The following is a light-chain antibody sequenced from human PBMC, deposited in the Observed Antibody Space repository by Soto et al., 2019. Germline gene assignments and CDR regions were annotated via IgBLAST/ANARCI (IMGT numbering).Light chain of an antibody. CDR3: QQYGSSPYT. V-gene: IGKV3-20*01. CDR2: CAS. CDR1: QSVSSSN. Sequence: EIGLTQSRGTLSLSPGERATLACRASQSVSSSNLAWYQQKPGQAPRLLIYCASSRATGIPDGFSGSGSGTDFTLTIRRLEPEDFAVYYCQQYGSSPYTFGQGTKLEIK. J-gene: IGKJ2*01.